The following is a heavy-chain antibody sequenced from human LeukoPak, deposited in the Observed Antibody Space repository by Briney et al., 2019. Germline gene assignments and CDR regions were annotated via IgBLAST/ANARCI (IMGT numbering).Heavy chain of an antibody. J-gene: IGHJ5*02. D-gene: IGHD3-10*01. CDR2: INPNSGGT. CDR3: ARDLYGSGSYLFDP. Sequence: ASVKVSCKASGGTFSSYAISWVRQAPGQGLEWMGWINPNSGGTNYAQKFQGRVTMTRDTSISTAYMELSRLRSDDTAVYYCARDLYGSGSYLFDPWGQGTLVTVPS. CDR1: GGTFSSYA. V-gene: IGHV1-2*02.